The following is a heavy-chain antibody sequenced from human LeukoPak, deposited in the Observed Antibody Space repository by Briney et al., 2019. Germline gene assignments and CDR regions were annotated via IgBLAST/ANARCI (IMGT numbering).Heavy chain of an antibody. Sequence: ESGPTPVKPTQTLTLTCTFSGFSLSTGGVGVGWIRQPPGKALEWLAIIYWNDDKRYSPSLKSSLTITKDTSKNQVVLTMTNMDPVDTATYYCAHTYYYGGFGAVDIWGQGTMVTVSS. J-gene: IGHJ3*02. CDR1: GFSLSTGGVG. CDR3: AHTYYYGGFGAVDI. CDR2: IYWNDDK. V-gene: IGHV2-5*01. D-gene: IGHD3-22*01.